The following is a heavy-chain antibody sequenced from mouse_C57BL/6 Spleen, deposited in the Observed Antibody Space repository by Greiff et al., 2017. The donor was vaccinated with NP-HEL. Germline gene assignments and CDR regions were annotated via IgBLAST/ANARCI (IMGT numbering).Heavy chain of an antibody. J-gene: IGHJ2*01. D-gene: IGHD1-1*01. CDR2: SYWDDDK. Sequence: QVTLKVSGPGILQSSQTLSLTCSFSGFSLSTSGMGVSWLRQPTGQGLEWLAHSYWDDDKRSNPFLKRRLTLSKDTSRKQVFLKITSVYTADTTTYYCARRITRGYYFDYWGQGTTLTVST. CDR1: GFSLSTSGMG. V-gene: IGHV8-12*01. CDR3: ARRITRGYYFDY.